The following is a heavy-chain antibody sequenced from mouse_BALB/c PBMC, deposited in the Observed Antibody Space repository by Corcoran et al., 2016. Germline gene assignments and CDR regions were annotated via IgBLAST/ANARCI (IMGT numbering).Heavy chain of an antibody. CDR1: GYTFTTYV. CDR3: AREVPGGYPFDY. V-gene: IGHV1S136*01. D-gene: IGHD2-2*01. J-gene: IGHJ2*01. Sequence: EVQLQQSGPELVNPGASVKISCTASGYTFTTYVMHWVKQKPGAGLEWIGYIYPYNDDTKYNEEFKGNATLTSDKSSNTAYMDLRSLTSEDSAVYYCAREVPGGYPFDYWGQGTTLTVSS. CDR2: IYPYNDDT.